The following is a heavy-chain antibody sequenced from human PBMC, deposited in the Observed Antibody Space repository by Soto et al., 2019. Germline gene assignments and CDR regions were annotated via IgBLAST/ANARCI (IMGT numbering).Heavy chain of an antibody. V-gene: IGHV4-39*01. J-gene: IGHJ4*02. CDR2: IYYSGST. D-gene: IGHD1-26*01. Sequence: PSVTLSLTCTVSGGSISSNNYYWGWIRQPPRKGLEWIGSIYYSGSTYYNPSLKSRVTISVDTSKNQVSLKLSSVTAADTAVYYCVRHRLLTPPVYWGQGTPVTVSS. CDR3: VRHRLLTPPVY. CDR1: GGSISSNNYY.